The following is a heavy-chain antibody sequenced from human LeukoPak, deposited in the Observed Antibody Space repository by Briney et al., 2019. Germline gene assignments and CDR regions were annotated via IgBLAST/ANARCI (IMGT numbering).Heavy chain of an antibody. J-gene: IGHJ4*02. V-gene: IGHV4-34*01. CDR3: ARGRVVRGVMAY. Sequence: SETLSLTCAVYGGSFSGYYWSWIRQPPGKGLEWIGEINHSGSTNYNPSLKTRVTISVDTSKNQFSLKLSSVTAADTAVYYCARGRVVRGVMAYWGQGTLVTVSS. D-gene: IGHD3-10*01. CDR2: INHSGST. CDR1: GGSFSGYY.